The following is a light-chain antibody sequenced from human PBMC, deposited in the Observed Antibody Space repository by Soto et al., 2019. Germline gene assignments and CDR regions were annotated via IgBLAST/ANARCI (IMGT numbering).Light chain of an antibody. CDR1: QDISNY. CDR3: QQSYGIPPVT. Sequence: DIQMTQSPSSLSASVGDRVTITCQASQDISNYLNWYQQKLGKAPKLLIYDASNLETGVPSRFSGSGSGTDFTFTISSLQPEDFATYYCQQSYGIPPVTFGGGTKVEIK. CDR2: DAS. V-gene: IGKV1-33*01. J-gene: IGKJ4*01.